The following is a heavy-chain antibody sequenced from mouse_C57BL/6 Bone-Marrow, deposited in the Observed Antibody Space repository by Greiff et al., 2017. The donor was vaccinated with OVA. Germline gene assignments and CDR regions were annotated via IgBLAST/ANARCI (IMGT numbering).Heavy chain of an antibody. CDR3: TRLLDAMDY. Sequence: EVKLVESGEGLVKPGGSLKLSCAASGFTFSSYAMSWVRQTPEKRLEWVAYISSGGDYIYYADTVKGRFNISRDNARNTLYLQMRSLKSEDTAMYYCTRLLDAMDYWGQGTSVTVSS. J-gene: IGHJ4*01. CDR2: ISSGGDYI. D-gene: IGHD2-1*01. CDR1: GFTFSSYA. V-gene: IGHV5-9-1*02.